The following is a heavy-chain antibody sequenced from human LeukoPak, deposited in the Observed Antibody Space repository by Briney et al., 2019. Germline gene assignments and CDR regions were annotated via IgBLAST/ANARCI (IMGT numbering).Heavy chain of an antibody. CDR2: LSNDGTHE. CDR3: ARAYSSSWYAWFDP. CDR1: GFNFAIYT. D-gene: IGHD6-13*01. Sequence: GGSLRLSCAASGFNFAIYTMPWVRQAPGKGLEWVALLSNDGTHEIYADSVRGRFTISRDNSENTLYLQMNSLSSEDTARYYCARAYSSSWYAWFDPRGQGTLVTVSS. V-gene: IGHV3-30*01. J-gene: IGHJ5*02.